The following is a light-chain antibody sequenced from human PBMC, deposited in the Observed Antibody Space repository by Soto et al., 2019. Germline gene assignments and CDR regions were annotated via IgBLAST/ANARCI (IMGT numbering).Light chain of an antibody. Sequence: DIVMTQSPDSLAVSLGERATINCKSSQSVLYSSNNKNYLAWYQQKPGQPPKLLIYWASTRESGVPDRFSGSGSGTDFTLTINSLQAEDVAVYYCQQYYSTPLTFGGGPRWRSN. V-gene: IGKV4-1*01. CDR3: QQYYSTPLT. CDR1: QSVLYSSNNKNY. CDR2: WAS. J-gene: IGKJ4*01.